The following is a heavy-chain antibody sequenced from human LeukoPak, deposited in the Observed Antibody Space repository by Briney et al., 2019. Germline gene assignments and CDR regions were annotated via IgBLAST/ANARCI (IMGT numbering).Heavy chain of an antibody. D-gene: IGHD5-18*01. Sequence: SETLSLTCAVYGGSVSAYYWSWIRQPPGKGLEWIGEINHSGSTNYNPSLKSRVTISVDTSKNQFSLKLSSVTAADTAVYYCARGRYGYSNYYYGMDVWGQGTTVTVSS. V-gene: IGHV4-34*01. J-gene: IGHJ6*02. CDR1: GGSVSAYY. CDR3: ARGRYGYSNYYYGMDV. CDR2: INHSGST.